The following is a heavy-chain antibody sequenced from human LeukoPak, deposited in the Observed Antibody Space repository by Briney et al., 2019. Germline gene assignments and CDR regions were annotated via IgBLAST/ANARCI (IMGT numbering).Heavy chain of an antibody. CDR3: ATAYSGSYSTYYYYYMDV. CDR1: GYTFTSYY. J-gene: IGHJ6*03. Sequence: ASVKVSCKASGYTFTSYYMHWVRQAPGQGLEWMGIINPSGGSTSYAQKFQGRVTMTRDTSTSTVYMELSSLRSEDTAVYYCATAYSGSYSTYYYYYMDVWGKGTTVTVSS. V-gene: IGHV1-46*01. CDR2: INPSGGST. D-gene: IGHD1-26*01.